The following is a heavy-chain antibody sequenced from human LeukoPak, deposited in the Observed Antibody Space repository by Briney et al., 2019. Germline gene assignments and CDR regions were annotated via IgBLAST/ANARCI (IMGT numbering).Heavy chain of an antibody. Sequence: PGGSLRLSCAASGFTFSDHYMDWVRQTPGKGLEWVGRSRNKANSYTTEYAASVKGRFTISRDDSKNSLSLQMNSLKTDDTVVYYCARASRSGSYFFYWGQGTLVTVSS. D-gene: IGHD1-26*01. CDR3: ARASRSGSYFFY. V-gene: IGHV3-72*01. CDR1: GFTFSDHY. CDR2: SRNKANSYTT. J-gene: IGHJ4*02.